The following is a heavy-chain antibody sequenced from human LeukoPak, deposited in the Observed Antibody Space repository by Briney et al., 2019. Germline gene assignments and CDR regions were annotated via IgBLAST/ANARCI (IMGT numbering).Heavy chain of an antibody. V-gene: IGHV1-8*03. J-gene: IGHJ3*02. CDR2: MNPNSGNT. D-gene: IGHD3-22*01. CDR3: ASGESYYDSSGPPYGI. CDR1: GYTFTSYD. Sequence: GASVKVSCKASGYTFTSYDINWVRQATGQGLEWMGWMNPNSGNTGYAQKFQGRVTITRNTSISTAYMELSSLRAEDTAVYYCASGESYYDSSGPPYGIWGQGTMVTVSS.